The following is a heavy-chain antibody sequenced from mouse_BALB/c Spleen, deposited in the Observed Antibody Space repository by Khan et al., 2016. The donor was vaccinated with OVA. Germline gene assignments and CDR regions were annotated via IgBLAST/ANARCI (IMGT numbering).Heavy chain of an antibody. CDR1: GYTFTDFL. J-gene: IGHJ3*01. Sequence: QVQLKQSGPDLVKPGASVKMSCKASGYTFTDFLISWVKQRPGQGFEWIGEIYPGSGYTYYNEKFRGKAILTSDKSSNTAYMQLNSLTSEDSAVYFCARAGYGGFAYWGQGALVTVSA. D-gene: IGHD3-2*02. V-gene: IGHV1-77*01. CDR3: ARAGYGGFAY. CDR2: IYPGSGYT.